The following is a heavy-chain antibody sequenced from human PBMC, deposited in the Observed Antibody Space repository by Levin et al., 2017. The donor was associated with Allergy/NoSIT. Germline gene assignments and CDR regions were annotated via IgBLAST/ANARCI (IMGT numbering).Heavy chain of an antibody. CDR2: IKSKTDGGTT. Sequence: PGGSLRLSCAASGFTFNNAWMSWVRQAPGKGLEWVGRIKSKTDGGTTDYGAPVKGIFTISRDDSKNTLYLQINSLKTEDTAVYYCTTGYCSGTTCYASYFDYWGQGTLVTVSS. CDR3: TTGYCSGTTCYASYFDY. CDR1: GFTFNNAW. V-gene: IGHV3-15*01. J-gene: IGHJ4*02. D-gene: IGHD2-2*01.